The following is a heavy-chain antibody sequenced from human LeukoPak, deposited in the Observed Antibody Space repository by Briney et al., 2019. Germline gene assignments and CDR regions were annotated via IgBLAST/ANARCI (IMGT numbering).Heavy chain of an antibody. J-gene: IGHJ5*02. CDR1: GFTFSSYG. CDR3: ARDPRTFPEEVWFDP. CDR2: ISSSGSTI. Sequence: GGSLRLSCAASGFTFSSYGMSWIRQAPGKGLEWVSYISSSGSTIYYADSVKGRFTISRDNAKNSLYLQMNSLRAEDTAVYYCARDPRTFPEEVWFDPWGQGTLVTVSS. V-gene: IGHV3-11*01. D-gene: IGHD2/OR15-2a*01.